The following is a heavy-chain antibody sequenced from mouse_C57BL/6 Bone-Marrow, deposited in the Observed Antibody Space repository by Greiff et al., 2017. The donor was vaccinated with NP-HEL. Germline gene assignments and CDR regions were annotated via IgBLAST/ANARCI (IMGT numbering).Heavy chain of an antibody. CDR2: IYPGSGST. J-gene: IGHJ4*01. V-gene: IGHV1-55*01. CDR1: GYTFTSYW. D-gene: IGHD1-1*01. Sequence: QVQLQQPGAELVKPGASVKMSCKASGYTFTSYWITWVKQRPGQGLEWIGDIYPGSGSTNYNEKFKSKATLTVDTSSSTAYMQLSSLTSEDSAVYYCARYEYYVSSPLYYAMDYWGQGTSVTVSS. CDR3: ARYEYYVSSPLYYAMDY.